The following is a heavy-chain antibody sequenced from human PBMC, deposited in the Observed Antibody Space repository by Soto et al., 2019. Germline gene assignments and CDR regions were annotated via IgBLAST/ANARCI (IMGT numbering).Heavy chain of an antibody. D-gene: IGHD5-18*01. CDR2: LVPQFATP. CDR1: RGTFNRYA. V-gene: IGHV1-69*01. CDR3: ARQNRDTPMVPFDV. J-gene: IGHJ4*02. Sequence: QVQLVQSGAEVKKPGSSVKVSCLASRGTFNRYAINWVRQAPGHGLEWLGALVPQFATPNYAQKFQDRVTIVADVSTNTTSMELRGLTSDDTAVYYCARQNRDTPMVPFDVWGQGTLVTVSS.